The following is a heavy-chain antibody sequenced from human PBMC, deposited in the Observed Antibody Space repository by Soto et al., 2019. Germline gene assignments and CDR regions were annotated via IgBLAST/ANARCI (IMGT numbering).Heavy chain of an antibody. V-gene: IGHV3-13*01. Sequence: EVQLVESGGGLVQPGGSLRLSCAASGFTFSSYDMHWVRQATGKGLEWVSAIGTAGDTYYPGSMKGRFTISRENAKNSLYLQMNSLRAGDTAVYYCARDYGASGRAAFDIWGQGTMVTVSS. CDR3: ARDYGASGRAAFDI. CDR2: IGTAGDT. J-gene: IGHJ3*02. D-gene: IGHD4-17*01. CDR1: GFTFSSYD.